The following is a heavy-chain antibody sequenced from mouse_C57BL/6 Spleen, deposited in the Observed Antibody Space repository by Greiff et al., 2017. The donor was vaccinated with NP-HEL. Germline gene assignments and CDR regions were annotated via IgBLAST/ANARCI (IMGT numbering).Heavy chain of an antibody. CDR2: IRLKSDNYAT. D-gene: IGHD2-1*01. CDR3: TTGYGNYGGIFAY. J-gene: IGHJ3*01. Sequence: EVQRVESGGGLVQPGGSMKLSCVASGFTFSNYWMNWVRQSPEKGLEWVAQIRLKSDNYATHYAESVKGRFTISRDDSKSSVYLQMNNLRAEDTGIYYCTTGYGNYGGIFAYWGQGTLVTVSA. CDR1: GFTFSNYW. V-gene: IGHV6-3*01.